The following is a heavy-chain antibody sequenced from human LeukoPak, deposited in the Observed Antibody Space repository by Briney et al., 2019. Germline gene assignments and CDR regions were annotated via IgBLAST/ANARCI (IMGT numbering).Heavy chain of an antibody. CDR3: AKPFQLYYFDY. Sequence: PGGSLRLSCAASGFTFSSYGMHWVRQAPGKGLEWVAVISYDGSNKYYADSVKGRFTISRDNSKNTLYLQMNSLRAEDTAVYYCAKPFQLYYFDYWGQGTLVTVSS. J-gene: IGHJ4*02. V-gene: IGHV3-30*18. CDR1: GFTFSSYG. D-gene: IGHD2-2*01. CDR2: ISYDGSNK.